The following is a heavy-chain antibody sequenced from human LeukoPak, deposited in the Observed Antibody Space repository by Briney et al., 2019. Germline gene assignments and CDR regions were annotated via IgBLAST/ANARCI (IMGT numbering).Heavy chain of an antibody. CDR2: ISGSGGST. CDR1: GFSVSSNY. J-gene: IGHJ6*02. V-gene: IGHV3-23*01. Sequence: GGSLRLSCAGSGFSVSSNYMSWVRQAPGKGLEWVSAISGSGGSTYYADSVKGRFTISRDNSKNTLYLQMNSLRAEDTAVYYCAKAWTAARHYGMDVWGQGTTVTVSS. D-gene: IGHD6-6*01. CDR3: AKAWTAARHYGMDV.